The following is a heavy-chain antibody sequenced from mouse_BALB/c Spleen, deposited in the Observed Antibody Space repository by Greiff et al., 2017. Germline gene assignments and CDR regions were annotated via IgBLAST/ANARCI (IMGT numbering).Heavy chain of an antibody. CDR1: GYTFTSYW. Sequence: VQLQQSGTVLARPGASVKMSCKASGYTFTSYWMHWVKQRPGQGLEWIGAIYPGNSDTSYNQKFKGKAKLTAVTSTSTAYMELSSLTNEDSAVYYCTRKNGHVGFAYWGQGTLVTVSA. J-gene: IGHJ3*01. V-gene: IGHV1-5*01. D-gene: IGHD2-2*01. CDR3: TRKNGHVGFAY. CDR2: IYPGNSDT.